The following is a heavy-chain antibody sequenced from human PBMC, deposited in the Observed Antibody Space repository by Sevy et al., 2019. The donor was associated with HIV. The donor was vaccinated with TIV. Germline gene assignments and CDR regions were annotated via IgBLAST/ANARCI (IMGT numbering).Heavy chain of an antibody. CDR3: AGGRYDSSGSFDAFDI. CDR1: GFTFITYA. J-gene: IGHJ3*02. Sequence: GESLKISCKPSGFTFITYAMNGVRQAPGKGLEWVSTIYGSGGATYYADSVKGRFTISRDNSKNTLYLQMNSLRTEDSAVYYCAGGRYDSSGSFDAFDIWGQGTMVTVSS. V-gene: IGHV3-23*01. D-gene: IGHD3-22*01. CDR2: IYGSGGAT.